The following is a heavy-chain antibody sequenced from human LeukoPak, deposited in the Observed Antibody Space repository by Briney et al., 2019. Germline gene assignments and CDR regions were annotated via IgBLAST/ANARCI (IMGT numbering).Heavy chain of an antibody. CDR2: IYPGDSDT. CDR1: GYSFTSYW. Sequence: GESLKIPCKGSGYSFTSYWIGWVRQMPGKGLEWMGIIYPGDSDTRYSPSFQGQVTISADKSISTAYLQWSSLKASDTAMYYCARRSPAAAANDAFDIWGQGTMVTVSS. D-gene: IGHD6-13*01. CDR3: ARRSPAAAANDAFDI. J-gene: IGHJ3*02. V-gene: IGHV5-51*01.